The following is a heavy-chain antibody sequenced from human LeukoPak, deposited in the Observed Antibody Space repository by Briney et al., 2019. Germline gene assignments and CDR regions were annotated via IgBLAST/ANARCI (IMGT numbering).Heavy chain of an antibody. CDR3: ARDPSYCGGDCAHYYYYGMDV. CDR1: GFTFSSYA. V-gene: IGHV3-23*01. J-gene: IGHJ6*02. Sequence: GGSLRLSCAASGFTFSSYAMSWVRQAPGKGLEWVSAITDTSGNSYYADSVKGRFTISRDNSKNTLYLQMNSLRAEDTAVYYCARDPSYCGGDCAHYYYYGMDVWGQGTTVTVSS. CDR2: ITDTSGNS. D-gene: IGHD2-21*02.